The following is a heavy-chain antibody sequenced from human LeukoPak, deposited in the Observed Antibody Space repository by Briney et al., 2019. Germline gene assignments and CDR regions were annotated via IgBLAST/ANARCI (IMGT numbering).Heavy chain of an antibody. D-gene: IGHD3-22*01. CDR3: TTDHSTYYDSSGTGSYH. J-gene: IGHJ5*02. CDR1: GFTFSDYY. CDR2: ISGGSSYT. Sequence: GGSLRLSCAASGFTFSDYYMTWFRQAPGKGLEWVSYISGGSSYTNFADSVKGRFTISRDNAKNSLYLQMNSLKTEDTAVYYCTTDHSTYYDSSGTGSYHWGQGTLVTVSS. V-gene: IGHV3-11*05.